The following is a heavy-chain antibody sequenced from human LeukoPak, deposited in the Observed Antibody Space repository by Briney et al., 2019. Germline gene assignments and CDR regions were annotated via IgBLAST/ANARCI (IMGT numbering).Heavy chain of an antibody. CDR2: IYSGGST. CDR1: GFTFRNAW. V-gene: IGHV3-53*01. J-gene: IGHJ6*03. CDR3: ARGAVAGSSWYHYYYMDV. Sequence: GGSLRLSCAASGFTFRNAWMSWVRQAPGKGLEWVSVIYSGGSTYYADSVKGRFTISRDNSKNTLYLQMNSLRAEDTAVYYCARGAVAGSSWYHYYYMDVWGKGTTVTISS. D-gene: IGHD6-13*01.